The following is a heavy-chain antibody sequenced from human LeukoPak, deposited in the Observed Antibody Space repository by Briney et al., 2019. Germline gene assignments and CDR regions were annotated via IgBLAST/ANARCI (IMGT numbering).Heavy chain of an antibody. CDR3: AAADYYDSSGYYPYAFHI. V-gene: IGHV1-58*02. D-gene: IGHD3-22*01. J-gene: IGHJ3*02. CDR2: IAVGSGNT. Sequence: TSVKVSCKASGFTFTRSAMQWVRQARGQRLEWIGWIAVGSGNTNYAQTFQERVTITRDMSTSTAYMELSSLRSEDTAVYYCAAADYYDSSGYYPYAFHIWGQGTMVTVSS. CDR1: GFTFTRSA.